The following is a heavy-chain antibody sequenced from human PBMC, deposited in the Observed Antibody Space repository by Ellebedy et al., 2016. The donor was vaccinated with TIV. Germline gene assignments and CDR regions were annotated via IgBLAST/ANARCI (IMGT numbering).Heavy chain of an antibody. J-gene: IGHJ6*02. Sequence: GESLKISCATSGFTFSSYGMHWVRQAPGKGLEWVAFIRYDGSNKYYADSVKGRFTISRDNSKNTLYLQMNSLRAEDTAVYYCAKTYYSDTSGYGYYQYGMDVWGQGTTVTVPS. D-gene: IGHD3-22*01. V-gene: IGHV3-30*02. CDR1: GFTFSSYG. CDR2: IRYDGSNK. CDR3: AKTYYSDTSGYGYYQYGMDV.